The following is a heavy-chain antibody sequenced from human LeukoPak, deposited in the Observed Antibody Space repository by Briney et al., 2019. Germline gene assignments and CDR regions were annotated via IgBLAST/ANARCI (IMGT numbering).Heavy chain of an antibody. D-gene: IGHD1-26*01. CDR3: ARDQWEPEYYFDY. CDR1: GFTFSSYA. J-gene: IGHJ4*02. Sequence: GGSLRLSCAASGFTFSSYAMSWVRQAPGKGLEWVSAISGSGGSTYYADSVKGRFTISRDNSKNTLYLQMNSLRAEDTAVYYCARDQWEPEYYFDYWGQGTLVTVSS. CDR2: ISGSGGST. V-gene: IGHV3-23*01.